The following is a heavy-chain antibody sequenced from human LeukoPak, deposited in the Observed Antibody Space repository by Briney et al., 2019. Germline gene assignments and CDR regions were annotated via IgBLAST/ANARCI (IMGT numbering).Heavy chain of an antibody. CDR3: ARDRVATIPLYYFDY. CDR1: GFTFSDYY. CDR2: ISSSGSTI. J-gene: IGHJ4*02. V-gene: IGHV3-11*04. Sequence: PGGSLRLSCAASGFTFSDYYMSWIRQAPGKGLEWVSYISSSGSTIYYADSVKGRFTISRDNAKNSLYLQMNSLRAEDTAVYYCARDRVATIPLYYFDYWGQGTLVTVSS. D-gene: IGHD5-12*01.